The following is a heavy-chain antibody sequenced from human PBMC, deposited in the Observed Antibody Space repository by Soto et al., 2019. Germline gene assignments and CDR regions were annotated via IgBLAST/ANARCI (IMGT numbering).Heavy chain of an antibody. CDR1: GFSLSTSGMC. CDR2: IDWDDDK. D-gene: IGHD3-10*01. V-gene: IGHV2-70*11. CDR3: ARQGRGDYYYYMDV. Sequence: SGTTLVNPTQTLTLTCTFSGFSLSTSGMCVSWIRKPPGKALEWLARIDWDDDKYYSTSLKTRLTISKDTSKNQVVLTMTNMDPVDTATYYCARQGRGDYYYYMDVWGKGTTVTVSS. J-gene: IGHJ6*03.